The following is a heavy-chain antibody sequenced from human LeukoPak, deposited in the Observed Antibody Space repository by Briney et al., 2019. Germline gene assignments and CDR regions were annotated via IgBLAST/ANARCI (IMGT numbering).Heavy chain of an antibody. V-gene: IGHV3-23*01. CDR1: GFTLSNHH. J-gene: IGHJ4*02. Sequence: GGSLRLSCAASGFTLSNHHMYWVRQAPGKGLEWVSSLSDTGDSTHYADSVKGRFTISRDSARSALYLQMNSLRAEDTAVYYCAKGDCSSGSCYFDYWGQGSQVTVSS. CDR2: LSDTGDST. CDR3: AKGDCSSGSCYFDY. D-gene: IGHD2-15*01.